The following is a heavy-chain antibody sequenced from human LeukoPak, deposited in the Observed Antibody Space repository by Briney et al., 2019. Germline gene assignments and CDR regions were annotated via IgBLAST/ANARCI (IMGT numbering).Heavy chain of an antibody. D-gene: IGHD3-10*01. Sequence: GGSLRLSCAASGFTFSSYAMHWVRQPPGKGLEYVSAISSNGGSTYYANSVKGRFTISRDNSKNTLYLQMGSLRAEDMAVYYCARDGNTMVRGVIMSVSYYFDYWGQGTLVTVSS. CDR1: GFTFSSYA. J-gene: IGHJ4*02. V-gene: IGHV3-64*01. CDR2: ISSNGGST. CDR3: ARDGNTMVRGVIMSVSYYFDY.